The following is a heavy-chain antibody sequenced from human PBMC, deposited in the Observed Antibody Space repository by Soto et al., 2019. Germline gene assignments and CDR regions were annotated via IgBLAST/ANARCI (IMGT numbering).Heavy chain of an antibody. D-gene: IGHD6-13*01. J-gene: IGHJ1*01. CDR2: TSDSNANP. V-gene: IGHV1-18*01. CDR1: CYPFTSHG. CDR3: ARERDDSSWYSTECLKH. Sequence: GVSGKVCFKASCYPFTSHGIRWVRQAPGQGLDWTRRTSDSNANPYYSPTFHCRVTMTRDTSTGTAHLALRILRSDDTAMYYCARERDDSSWYSTECLKHWGQGTMVTVSS.